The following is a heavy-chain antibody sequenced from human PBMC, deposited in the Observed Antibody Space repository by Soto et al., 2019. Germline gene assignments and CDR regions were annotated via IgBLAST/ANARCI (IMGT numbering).Heavy chain of an antibody. CDR2: IYYSGST. J-gene: IGHJ4*02. Sequence: QVQLQESGPGLVKPSQTLSLTCTVSGGSISSGDYYWSWIRQPPGKGLEWIGYIYYSGSTYYNPSLKSRVPISVDTSKIQFSLKLSSVTAADTAVYYCAREAGGNADFDYWGQGTLVTVSS. D-gene: IGHD2-15*01. CDR1: GGSISSGDYY. CDR3: AREAGGNADFDY. V-gene: IGHV4-30-4*01.